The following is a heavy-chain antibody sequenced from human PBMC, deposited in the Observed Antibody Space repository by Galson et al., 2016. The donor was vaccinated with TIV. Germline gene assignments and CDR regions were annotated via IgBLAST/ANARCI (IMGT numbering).Heavy chain of an antibody. V-gene: IGHV4-34*01. CDR1: GGSFSGHF. CDR3: ARDHPLSTVFIAYPGKPYPGLDV. D-gene: IGHD2/OR15-2a*01. Sequence: SETLSLTCAVSGGSFSGHFGAWIRQSPEKGLEWLGEVHDAGSANYNPSLKSRLTMSADTANNQFSLRLTSVTAADTAVYFCARDHPLSTVFIAYPGKPYPGLDVWGQGTAVTVSS. J-gene: IGHJ6*02. CDR2: VHDAGSA.